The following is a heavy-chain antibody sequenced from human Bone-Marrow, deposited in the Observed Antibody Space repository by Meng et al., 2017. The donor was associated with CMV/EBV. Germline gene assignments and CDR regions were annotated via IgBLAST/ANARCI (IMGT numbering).Heavy chain of an antibody. J-gene: IGHJ4*02. CDR1: GFTFSSYA. D-gene: IGHD3-10*01. Sequence: GESLKISCGASGFTFSSYAIYWVRQAPGKGLEWVSGINWNGGSTGYADSVKGRFTISRDNAKNSLYLQMNSLRAEDTALYHCARAHLRGGYDYWGQGTLVTVSS. CDR2: INWNGGST. CDR3: ARAHLRGGYDY. V-gene: IGHV3-20*01.